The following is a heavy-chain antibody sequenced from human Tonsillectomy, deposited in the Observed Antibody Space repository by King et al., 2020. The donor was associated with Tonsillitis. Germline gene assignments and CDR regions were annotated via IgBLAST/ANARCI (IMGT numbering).Heavy chain of an antibody. V-gene: IGHV4-39*07. J-gene: IGHJ4*02. CDR1: GGSISSSSYY. D-gene: IGHD6-13*01. CDR2: IYYSGST. Sequence: LQLQESGPGLVKPSETLSLTCTVSGGSISSSSYYWGWIRQPPGKGLEWIGSIYYSGSTYYNPSLKSRVTISVDTSKNQFSLKLSSVTAADTAVYYCARFSLRAAAGANFDYWGQGTLVTVSS. CDR3: ARFSLRAAAGANFDY.